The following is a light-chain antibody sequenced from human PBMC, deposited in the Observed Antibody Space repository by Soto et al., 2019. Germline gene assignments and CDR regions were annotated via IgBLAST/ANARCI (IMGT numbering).Light chain of an antibody. Sequence: QSALTQPASVSGSPGQSITISCTGTSSDAGGYNYVSWYQQHPGKAPKLVIYGVSYRPSGVSARFSGSKFQNTASLTISGLQAEDEADYYCSSYRSGSVVLFGGGTKRTVL. V-gene: IGLV2-14*01. CDR2: GVS. CDR3: SSYRSGSVVL. CDR1: SSDAGGYNY. J-gene: IGLJ3*02.